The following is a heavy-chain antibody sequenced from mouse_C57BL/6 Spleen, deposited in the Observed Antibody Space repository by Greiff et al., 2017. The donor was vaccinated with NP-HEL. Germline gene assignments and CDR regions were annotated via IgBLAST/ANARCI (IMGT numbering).Heavy chain of an antibody. CDR3: ARGIPFITKYFDY. V-gene: IGHV1-55*01. CDR1: GYTFTSYW. CDR2: IYPGSGSN. D-gene: IGHD1-1*01. Sequence: QVQLQQPGAELVKPGASVKMSCKASGYTFTSYWITWVKQRPGQGLEWIGDIYPGSGSNNYNEKFKSKATLTVDTSSSTAYMQLSSLTSEDSAVYYCARGIPFITKYFDYWGQGTTLTVSS. J-gene: IGHJ2*01.